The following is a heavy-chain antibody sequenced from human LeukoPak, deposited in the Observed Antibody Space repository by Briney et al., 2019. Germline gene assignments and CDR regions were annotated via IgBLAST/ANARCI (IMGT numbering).Heavy chain of an antibody. D-gene: IGHD2-2*01. CDR2: IYYSGST. CDR1: GGSISSSNFY. V-gene: IGHV4-39*01. J-gene: IGHJ1*01. CDR3: ARVVPAAPEYFQY. Sequence: SETLSLTCTVSGGSISSSNFYWGWIRQPPGKGLEWIGNIYYSGSTYYNPSLKSRVTISVDTSKNLFSLKLSSVTAADTAVYYCARVVPAAPEYFQYWGQGTLVTVSS.